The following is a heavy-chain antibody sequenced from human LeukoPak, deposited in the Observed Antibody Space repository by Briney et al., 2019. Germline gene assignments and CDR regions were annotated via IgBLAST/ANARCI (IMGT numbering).Heavy chain of an antibody. CDR1: GFSFSSSA. V-gene: IGHV1-58*01. CDR3: AADLLGAAAYS. CDR2: IVVGSGTT. J-gene: IGHJ5*02. Sequence: SVKVSCKASGFSFSSSAVQWVRQARGRRLEWIGWIVVGSGTTQYAQNFQERVTITRDMSAATAYMELNSLRSGDTAVYYCAADLLGAAAYSWGQGTLVTVSS. D-gene: IGHD6-13*01.